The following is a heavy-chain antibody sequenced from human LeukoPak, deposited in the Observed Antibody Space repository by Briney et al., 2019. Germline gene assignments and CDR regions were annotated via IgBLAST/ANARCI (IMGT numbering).Heavy chain of an antibody. Sequence: GGSLRLSCAASGFTFSSYALTWVRQAPGKGLEWVSGISSSGSTIYYADSVKGRFTISRDNAKNSLYLQMNSLRAEDTAVYYCAELGITMIGGVWGKGTTVTISS. CDR1: GFTFSSYA. CDR3: AELGITMIGGV. D-gene: IGHD3-10*02. V-gene: IGHV3-48*03. J-gene: IGHJ6*04. CDR2: ISSSGSTI.